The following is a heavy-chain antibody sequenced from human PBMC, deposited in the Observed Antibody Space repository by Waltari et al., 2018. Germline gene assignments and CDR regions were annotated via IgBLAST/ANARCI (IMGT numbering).Heavy chain of an antibody. CDR1: GFTFDDHA. CDR3: AKVGYGDNDKAPYFDY. Sequence: EVQLVESGGVVVQPGGSLRLSCAATGFTFDDHAMHWVRQAPGKGLEWVFLISWDGGSTYYADSVKGRFTISRDNSKNSLYLQMNSLRAEDTALYYCAKVGYGDNDKAPYFDYWGQGTLVTVSS. CDR2: ISWDGGST. D-gene: IGHD4-17*01. V-gene: IGHV3-43D*04. J-gene: IGHJ4*02.